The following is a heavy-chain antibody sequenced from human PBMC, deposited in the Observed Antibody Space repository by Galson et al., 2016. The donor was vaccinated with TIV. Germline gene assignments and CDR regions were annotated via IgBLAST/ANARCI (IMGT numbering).Heavy chain of an antibody. CDR2: ISAYNGDI. CDR3: ATELYCSSISCYYYYCLDV. CDR1: GYSFLSYG. D-gene: IGHD2-2*01. V-gene: IGHV1-18*04. Sequence: SVKVSCKASGYSFLSYGMTWVRQAPGRGLEWLGWISAYNGDIKSARKFQGRVTMTTDTSTNTAYMELRSLGSDDTAVYYCATELYCSSISCYYYYCLDVWGHGTTVAVSS. J-gene: IGHJ6*02.